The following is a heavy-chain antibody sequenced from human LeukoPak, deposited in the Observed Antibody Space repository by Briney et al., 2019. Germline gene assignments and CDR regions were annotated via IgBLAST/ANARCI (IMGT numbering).Heavy chain of an antibody. Sequence: GESLKISCKGSGYIFTSYWIGWVRQMPGKGREWMGIIYPGDSDTRYSPSFQGQVTISADKSISTAYLQCSRLKASDTAIYYCARTTHYYGSGSYVYYYMDVWGKGTTVTVSS. D-gene: IGHD3-10*01. J-gene: IGHJ6*03. CDR3: ARTTHYYGSGSYVYYYMDV. CDR2: IYPGDSDT. V-gene: IGHV5-51*01. CDR1: GYIFTSYW.